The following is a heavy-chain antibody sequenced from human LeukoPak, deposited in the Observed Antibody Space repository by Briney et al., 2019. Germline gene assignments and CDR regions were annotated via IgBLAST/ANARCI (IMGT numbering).Heavy chain of an antibody. CDR1: GFTFSSYG. CDR2: VSYDGRNK. D-gene: IGHD6-13*01. J-gene: IGHJ4*02. CDR3: VRDNWQQLDLFDY. Sequence: PGRSLRLTCAASGFTFSSYGLHWVRQAPGKGLEWVSVVSYDGRNKHYADSVKGRFTISRDNSKNTLYLQMDSLRAEDTAVYYCVRDNWQQLDLFDYWGQGTLVTVSP. V-gene: IGHV3-30*03.